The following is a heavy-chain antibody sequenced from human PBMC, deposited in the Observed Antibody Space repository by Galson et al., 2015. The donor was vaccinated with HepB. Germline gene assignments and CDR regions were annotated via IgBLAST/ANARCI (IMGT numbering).Heavy chain of an antibody. Sequence: SLRLSCAASGFTFGDYAMSWFRQAPGKGLEWVGFIRSKAYGGTTEYAASVKGRFTISRDDSKSIAYLQMNSLKTEDTAVYYCTRRPGSSSWYPSMDAFDIWGQGTMVTVSS. CDR2: IRSKAYGGTT. CDR1: GFTFGDYA. CDR3: TRRPGSSSWYPSMDAFDI. J-gene: IGHJ3*02. D-gene: IGHD6-13*01. V-gene: IGHV3-49*03.